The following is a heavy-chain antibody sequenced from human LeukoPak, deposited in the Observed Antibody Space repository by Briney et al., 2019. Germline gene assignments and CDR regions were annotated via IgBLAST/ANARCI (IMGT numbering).Heavy chain of an antibody. CDR3: ARGVVAATLHYYYYMDV. J-gene: IGHJ6*03. V-gene: IGHV1-69*05. Sequence: SVKVSCKASGGTFSSYAISWVRQAPGQGLEWMGGIIPIFGTANYAQKFQGRVTITTDESTSTAYMELSSLRSEDTAVYYCARGVVAATLHYYYYMDVWGKGTTVTVSS. D-gene: IGHD2-15*01. CDR2: IIPIFGTA. CDR1: GGTFSSYA.